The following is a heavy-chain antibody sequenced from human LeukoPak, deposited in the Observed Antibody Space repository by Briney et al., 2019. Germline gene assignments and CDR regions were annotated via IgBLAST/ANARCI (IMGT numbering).Heavy chain of an antibody. Sequence: GGSLRLSCAASGFIFNSHSMNWVRQAPGKGLEWVSSISSTSSYIYYADSVKSRFTISRDNAKNSLYLQMNSLRAEDTAAYYCARGLGSYAYSDAFDIWGRGTVVTVSS. CDR2: ISSTSSYI. V-gene: IGHV3-21*01. CDR1: GFIFNSHS. D-gene: IGHD3-16*01. CDR3: ARGLGSYAYSDAFDI. J-gene: IGHJ3*02.